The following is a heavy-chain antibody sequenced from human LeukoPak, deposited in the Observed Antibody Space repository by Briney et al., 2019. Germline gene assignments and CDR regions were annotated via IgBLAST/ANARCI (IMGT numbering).Heavy chain of an antibody. CDR1: GFTFSSYS. J-gene: IGHJ3*02. CDR3: AREIVVVTAGMEAFDI. CDR2: ISSSSSYI. D-gene: IGHD2-21*02. V-gene: IGHV3-21*04. Sequence: GGSLRLSCAASGFTFSSYSMNWVRQAPGKGLEWVSSISSSSSYIYYADSVKGRFTISRDNAKNSLYLQMNSLRAEDTAVYYCAREIVVVTAGMEAFDIWGQGTMVTVSS.